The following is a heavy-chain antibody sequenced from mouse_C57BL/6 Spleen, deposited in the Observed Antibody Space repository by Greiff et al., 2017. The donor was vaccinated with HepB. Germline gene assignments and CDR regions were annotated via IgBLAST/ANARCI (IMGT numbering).Heavy chain of an antibody. V-gene: IGHV1-74*01. D-gene: IGHD2-3*01. CDR3: ALYDGYYEDYYAMDY. CDR1: GYTFTSYW. CDR2: IHPSDSDT. Sequence: LQQPGAELVKPGASVKVSCKASGYTFTSYWMHWVKQRPGQGLEWIGRIHPSDSDTNYNQKFKGKATLTVDKSSSTAYMQLSSLTSEDSAVYYCALYDGYYEDYYAMDYWGQGTSVTVSS. J-gene: IGHJ4*01.